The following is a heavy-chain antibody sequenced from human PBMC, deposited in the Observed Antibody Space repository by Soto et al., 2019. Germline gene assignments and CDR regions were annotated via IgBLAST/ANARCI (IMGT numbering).Heavy chain of an antibody. J-gene: IGHJ5*02. CDR1: GGSISSGGYS. D-gene: IGHD2-2*01. Sequence: KTSETLSLTCAVSGGSISSGGYSWIWIRQPPGKGLEWIGYIYHSGSTYYNPSLKSRVTISVDRSKNQFSLKLSSVTAADTAVYYCARGLGSAMPFDPWGQGTLVTAPQ. CDR2: IYHSGST. CDR3: ARGLGSAMPFDP. V-gene: IGHV4-30-2*01.